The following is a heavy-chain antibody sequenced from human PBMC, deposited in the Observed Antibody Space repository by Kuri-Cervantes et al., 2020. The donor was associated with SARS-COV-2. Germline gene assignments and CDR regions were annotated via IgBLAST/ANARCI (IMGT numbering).Heavy chain of an antibody. CDR2: INHSRTT. V-gene: IGHV4-34*01. CDR1: GGSFNDYY. D-gene: IGHD3-22*01. CDR3: ARGPHRSGFVVKWFDP. J-gene: IGHJ5*02. Sequence: ESLKISCAVYGGSFNDYYWGWTWLRQPPGKGLEWLGEINHSRTTKYNPSLKRRVTILVETSKNQFSLKLSYVTPADTAVYYCARGPHRSGFVVKWFDPWGQGTLVTVSS.